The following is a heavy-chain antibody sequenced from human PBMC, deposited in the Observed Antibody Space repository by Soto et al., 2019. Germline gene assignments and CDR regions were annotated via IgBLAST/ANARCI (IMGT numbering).Heavy chain of an antibody. D-gene: IGHD2-21*01. CDR3: AKGRRSRLVPFDY. Sequence: SGGSLRLSCAASGFTFSSYAMSWVRQAPGKGLEWVSAISGSGGSTYYADSVKGRFTISRDNSKNTLYLQMNSLRAEDTAVYYCAKGRRSRLVPFDYWGQGTLVTVSS. J-gene: IGHJ4*02. CDR2: ISGSGGST. V-gene: IGHV3-23*01. CDR1: GFTFSSYA.